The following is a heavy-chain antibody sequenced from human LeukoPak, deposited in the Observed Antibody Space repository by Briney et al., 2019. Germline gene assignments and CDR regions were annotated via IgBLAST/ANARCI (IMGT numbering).Heavy chain of an antibody. V-gene: IGHV4-39*01. CDR1: GGSISSSSYY. D-gene: IGHD6-19*01. CDR3: ARQASIAVAGHFDY. CDR2: IYYSGST. Sequence: PSETLSLTCTVSGGSISSSSYYWGWIRQPPGKGLERIGSIYYSGSTYYNPSLKSRVTISVDTSKNQFSLKLSSVTAADTAVYYCARQASIAVAGHFDYWGQGTLVTVSS. J-gene: IGHJ4*02.